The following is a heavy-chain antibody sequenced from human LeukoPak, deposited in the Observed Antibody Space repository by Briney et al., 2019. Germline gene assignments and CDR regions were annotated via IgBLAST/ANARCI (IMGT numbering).Heavy chain of an antibody. CDR3: ARTPRRLDYCDY. J-gene: IGHJ4*02. CDR1: GYTFTSYG. V-gene: IGHV1-18*01. CDR2: ISAYNGNT. Sequence: SVKVSCKASGYTFTSYGISWVRQAPGQGLEWMGWISAYNGNTNYAQKLQGRVTMTTDTATSTAYMELRSLRSDDTAVYYYARTPRRLDYCDYWGQGTLVTVSS. D-gene: IGHD2-15*01.